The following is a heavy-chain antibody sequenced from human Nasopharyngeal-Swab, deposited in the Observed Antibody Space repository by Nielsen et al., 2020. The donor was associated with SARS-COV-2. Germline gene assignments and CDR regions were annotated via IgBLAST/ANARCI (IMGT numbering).Heavy chain of an antibody. D-gene: IGHD3-10*01. V-gene: IGHV3-9*01. CDR3: AKDPYGSGSINWFTL. CDR2: ISWNGGIT. CDR1: GFIFDDYA. Sequence: GGSLRLSCATSGFIFDDYAMHWVRQAPGKGLEWVSSISWNGGITDYADSVKGRFTISRDNAKNSLYLQLNSLMPEDTAFYFCAKDPYGSGSINWFTLWGPGTLVTVSS. J-gene: IGHJ5*02.